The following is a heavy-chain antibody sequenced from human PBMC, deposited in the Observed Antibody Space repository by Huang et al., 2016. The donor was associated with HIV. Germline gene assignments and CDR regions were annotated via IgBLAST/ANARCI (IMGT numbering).Heavy chain of an antibody. CDR3: ARSLRFCRGGDCFPTDVQH. CDR1: GGSFRGYQ. Sequence: QVRLEQWGAGLLKPSETLSLTRAVYGGSFRGYQWTWIRQSPGKGLEWIGEINHSRSVTYKQSLGARVIITGDLSKNQFSLKMTSLTVTDTAVYFCARSLRFCRGGDCFPTDVQHWSQG. V-gene: IGHV4-34*02. D-gene: IGHD2-21*02. CDR2: INHSRSV. J-gene: IGHJ1*01.